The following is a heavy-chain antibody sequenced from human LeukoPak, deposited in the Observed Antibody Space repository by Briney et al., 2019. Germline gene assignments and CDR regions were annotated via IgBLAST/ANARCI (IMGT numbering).Heavy chain of an antibody. J-gene: IGHJ5*02. CDR3: AHRLGYCSSTSCYTFGHNWFDP. CDR1: GFSLRTSGGG. D-gene: IGHD2-2*02. V-gene: IGHV2-5*01. Sequence: SGPTLVKPTQTLTLTCTFSGFSLRTSGGGVGWIRQPPGKALEWLALIYWYDYKRYSPSLKSRLTITKDTSKNQVVLTMTNMDPVDTATYYCAHRLGYCSSTSCYTFGHNWFDPWGQGTLVTVSS. CDR2: IYWYDYK.